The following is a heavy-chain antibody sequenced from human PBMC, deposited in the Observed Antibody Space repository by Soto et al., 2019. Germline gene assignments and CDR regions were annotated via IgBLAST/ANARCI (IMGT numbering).Heavy chain of an antibody. V-gene: IGHV5-51*01. J-gene: IGHJ4*02. D-gene: IGHD3-3*01. CDR1: GYSFTSYW. Sequence: GESLKISCKGSGYSFTSYWIGWVRQMPGKGLEWMGIIYPGDSDTRYSPSFQGQVTISADKSISTAYLQWSSLKASDTAMYYCARRQDYDFWSGAWYFDYWGQGTLVTVSS. CDR2: IYPGDSDT. CDR3: ARRQDYDFWSGAWYFDY.